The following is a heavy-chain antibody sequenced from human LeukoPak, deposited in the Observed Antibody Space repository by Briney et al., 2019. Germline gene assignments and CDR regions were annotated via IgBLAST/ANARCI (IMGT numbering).Heavy chain of an antibody. CDR1: GFTFSSYW. V-gene: IGHV3-7*04. CDR2: IKQDGSEK. J-gene: IGHJ4*02. CDR3: ARGWDSSGQIPLLY. D-gene: IGHD3-22*01. Sequence: GGSLRLSCAASGFTFSSYWMSWVRQAPGKGLEWVANIKQDGSEKYYVDSVKGRFTISRDNAKNSLYLQMNSLRAEDTAVYYCARGWDSSGQIPLLYWGQGTLVTVSS.